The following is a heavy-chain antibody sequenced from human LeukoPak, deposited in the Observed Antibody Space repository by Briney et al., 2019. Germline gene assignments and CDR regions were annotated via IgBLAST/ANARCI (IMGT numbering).Heavy chain of an antibody. CDR2: ISSSGSTI. J-gene: IGHJ4*02. V-gene: IGHV3-48*03. CDR1: GFTFSSYE. D-gene: IGHD5-18*01. Sequence: GGSLRLSCAASGFTFSSYEMSWVRQAPGKGLEWVSYISSSGSTIYYADSVKGRFTISRDNAKNSLYLQMNSLRAEDTAVYYCATLYSYGYWADYWGQGTLVTVFS. CDR3: ATLYSYGYWADY.